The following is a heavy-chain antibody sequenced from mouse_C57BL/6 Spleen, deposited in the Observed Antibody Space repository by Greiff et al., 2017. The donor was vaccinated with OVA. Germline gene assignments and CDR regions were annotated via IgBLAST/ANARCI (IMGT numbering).Heavy chain of an antibody. J-gene: IGHJ3*01. CDR3: ARKRLGFAY. D-gene: IGHD4-1*01. CDR2: ISYDGSN. V-gene: IGHV3-6*01. CDR1: GYSITSGYY. Sequence: ESGPGLVKPSQSLSLTCSVTGYSITSGYYWNWIRQFPGNKLEWMGYISYDGSNNYNPSLKNRISITRDTSKNQFFLKLNSVTTEDTATYYCARKRLGFAYWGQGTLVTVSA.